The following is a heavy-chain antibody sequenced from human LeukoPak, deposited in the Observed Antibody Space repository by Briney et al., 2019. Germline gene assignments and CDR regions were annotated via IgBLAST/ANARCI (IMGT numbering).Heavy chain of an antibody. D-gene: IGHD3-10*01. CDR3: AKILWFGELPPYYFDY. CDR1: GFTFSDYY. J-gene: IGHJ4*02. V-gene: IGHV3-11*01. Sequence: GGSLRLSCAASGFTFSDYYMSWIRQAPGKGLEWVSYISSSGSTIYYADSVKGRFTISRDNAKNSLYLQMNSLRAEDTAVYYCAKILWFGELPPYYFDYWGQGTLVTVSS. CDR2: ISSSGSTI.